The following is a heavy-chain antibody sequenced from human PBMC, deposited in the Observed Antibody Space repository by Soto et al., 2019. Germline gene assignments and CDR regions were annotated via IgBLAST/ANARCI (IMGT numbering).Heavy chain of an antibody. J-gene: IGHJ6*03. CDR3: ARVGIVVVPAATPYYYYYMDV. Sequence: ASVKVSCKASGYTFTSYDINWVRQATGQGLEWMGWMNPNSGNTGYAQKFQGRVTMTRNTSISTAYMELSSLRSEDTAVYYCARVGIVVVPAATPYYYYYMDVWGKGTTVTVSS. D-gene: IGHD2-2*01. CDR2: MNPNSGNT. V-gene: IGHV1-8*01. CDR1: GYTFTSYD.